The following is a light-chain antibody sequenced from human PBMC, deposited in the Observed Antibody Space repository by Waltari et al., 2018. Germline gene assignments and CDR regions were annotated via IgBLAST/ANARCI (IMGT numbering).Light chain of an antibody. CDR1: QNIDSY. J-gene: IGKJ4*01. CDR2: DAS. Sequence: EIVLTQSPATLSLSPGERATLSRRASQNIDSYLALSQLKPCQVPRLLIYDASNTSTGIPARCSGSGSGADFTLIFSSLEPEDFAVYYCHQRSKWPLTFGGGTKVEIK. V-gene: IGKV3-11*01. CDR3: HQRSKWPLT.